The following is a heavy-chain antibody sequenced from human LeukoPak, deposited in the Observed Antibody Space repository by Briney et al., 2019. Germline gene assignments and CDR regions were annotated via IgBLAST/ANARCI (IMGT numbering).Heavy chain of an antibody. CDR1: GFTFSDYY. CDR2: ITSSGNTI. V-gene: IGHV3-11*04. D-gene: IGHD3-10*01. CDR3: ARGRDYYTSGSYEY. J-gene: IGHJ4*02. Sequence: PGESLRLSCAASGFTFSDYYMSWIRQAPGKGLEWVSYITSSGNTIYYADSVKGRFTISRDNAKNSLYLQMNTLRAEDTAVYYCARGRDYYTSGSYEYWGQGTLVTVSS.